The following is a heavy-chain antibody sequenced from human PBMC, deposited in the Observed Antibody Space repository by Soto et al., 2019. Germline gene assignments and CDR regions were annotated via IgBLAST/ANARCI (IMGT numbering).Heavy chain of an antibody. Sequence: SVKVSCKASGGTFSGYAISWVRQAPGQGLEWMGEIIPMFGTSNYAQKFQCRVTITADESTSTAYMELSSLRSEDTAVYYCARGSCSSNSCSKEYYFGLLGRGTLVAVSS. CDR1: GGTFSGYA. D-gene: IGHD2-2*01. CDR3: ARGSCSSNSCSKEYYFGL. J-gene: IGHJ4*02. V-gene: IGHV1-69*13. CDR2: IIPMFGTS.